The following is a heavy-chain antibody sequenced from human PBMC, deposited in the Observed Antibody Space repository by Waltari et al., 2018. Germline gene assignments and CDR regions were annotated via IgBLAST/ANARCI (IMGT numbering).Heavy chain of an antibody. Sequence: VQLQESGPGLVKPSETLSLTCAVSGASIRGYHWTWIRQPPGGGLEWIDHISYSGDTAYGPSLRSRVTISVDTSKNHFSLKLTSVTAADTAVYYCARATVFGVVTDTFDIWSQGTMVTVSS. V-gene: IGHV4-59*01. CDR3: ARATVFGVVTDTFDI. D-gene: IGHD3-3*01. CDR2: ISYSGDT. CDR1: GASIRGYH. J-gene: IGHJ3*02.